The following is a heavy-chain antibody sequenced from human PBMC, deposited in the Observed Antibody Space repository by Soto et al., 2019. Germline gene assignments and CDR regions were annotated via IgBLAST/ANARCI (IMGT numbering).Heavy chain of an antibody. CDR1: GFTFSNAW. D-gene: IGHD3-16*01. V-gene: IGHV3-15*07. CDR2: IKSQSDGGAT. Sequence: EVQLVESGGGLVKPGGSLRLTCTASGFTFSNAWMNWVRQAPGEGLEWVGRIKSQSDGGATDYAPSVRGRFIISRDDSSSNLYLQMNSLRTEDTAVDSCTTVRWGSYVWGSYGGKSWDPGTLVTVSS. CDR3: TTVRWGSYVWGSYGGKS. J-gene: IGHJ5*02.